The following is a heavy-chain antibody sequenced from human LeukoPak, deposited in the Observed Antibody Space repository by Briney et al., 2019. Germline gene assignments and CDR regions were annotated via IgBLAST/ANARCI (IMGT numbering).Heavy chain of an antibody. V-gene: IGHV1-46*01. CDR3: ARDTTLDY. D-gene: IGHD1-26*01. Sequence: ASVKVSCAASGYTFTSHYIHWVRQARGEGFEWVGRINPTDGSTIYAQKLQGRVALTRATSTNTLYMDLSSLTYEDTALYYCARDTTLDYWGQGTLVIVTS. CDR1: GYTFTSHY. J-gene: IGHJ4*02. CDR2: INPTDGST.